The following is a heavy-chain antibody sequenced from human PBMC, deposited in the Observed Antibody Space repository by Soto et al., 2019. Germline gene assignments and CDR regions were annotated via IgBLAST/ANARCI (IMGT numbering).Heavy chain of an antibody. J-gene: IGHJ6*02. CDR3: ARKGWFGDSLHYYNMDV. CDR1: GFTFSNFA. Sequence: EVQLSESGGGLVQPGGSLRLSCAASGFTFSNFAMRWFRQPPGKGLEWVSGISGDGLDTYYADSVKGRFTISRDNSKKMLYLQMNSLRVDDTAVYYCARKGWFGDSLHYYNMDVWGQGTTVTISS. CDR2: ISGDGLDT. D-gene: IGHD3-10*01. V-gene: IGHV3-23*01.